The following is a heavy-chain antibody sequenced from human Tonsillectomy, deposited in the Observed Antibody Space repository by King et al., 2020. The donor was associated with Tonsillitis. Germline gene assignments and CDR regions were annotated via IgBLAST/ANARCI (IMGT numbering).Heavy chain of an antibody. J-gene: IGHJ4*02. D-gene: IGHD3-10*01. CDR3: MIPQYTLVRVHYFDY. CDR1: GFTFSNAW. Sequence: VQLVESGGGLVKPGGSLRLSCAASGFTFSNAWMSWVRQAPGKGLEWVGRIKSKADGATTDYAAPVECRFTISRDDSKKTPYLQMNSLKTDDTAVYYCMIPQYTLVRVHYFDYWGQGTRDPVSS. CDR2: IKSKADGATT. V-gene: IGHV3-15*01.